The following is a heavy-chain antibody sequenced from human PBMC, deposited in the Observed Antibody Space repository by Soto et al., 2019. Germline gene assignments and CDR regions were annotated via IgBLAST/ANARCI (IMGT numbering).Heavy chain of an antibody. CDR1: GGSFSGYY. V-gene: IGHV4-34*01. CDR2: INPSGST. D-gene: IGHD6-13*01. CDR3: ARGRPGYSSSWYDY. J-gene: IGHJ4*02. Sequence: QVQLQQWGAGLLKPSETLSLTCAVYGGSFSGYYWSWIRQPPGKGLQWIVEINPSGSTNYSPSLKSRVTLSVDTSKNQFSLRVTSVTGADTAVYYCARGRPGYSSSWYDYWGQGSLVTVSS.